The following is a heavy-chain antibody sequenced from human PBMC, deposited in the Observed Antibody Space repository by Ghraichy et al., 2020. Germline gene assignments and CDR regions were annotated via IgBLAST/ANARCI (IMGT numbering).Heavy chain of an antibody. CDR2: INHSGST. V-gene: IGHV4-34*01. CDR3: ARGHLNYYGSGSYYPQYYYYGMDV. D-gene: IGHD3-10*01. J-gene: IGHJ6*02. Sequence: SETLSLTCAVYGGSFSGYYWSWIRQPPGKGLEWIGEINHSGSTNYNPSLKSRVTISVDTSKNQFSLKLSSVTAADTAVYYGARGHLNYYGSGSYYPQYYYYGMDVWGQGTTVTVSS. CDR1: GGSFSGYY.